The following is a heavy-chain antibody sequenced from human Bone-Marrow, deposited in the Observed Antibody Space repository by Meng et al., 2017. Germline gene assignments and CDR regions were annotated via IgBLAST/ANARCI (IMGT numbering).Heavy chain of an antibody. CDR3: ARDEDISAAGKLFGDY. V-gene: IGHV1-2*06. J-gene: IGHJ4*02. CDR2: INPKSGDT. CDR1: GYNFPDYY. D-gene: IGHD6-25*01. Sequence: QVRLVESGGEVKKAGASVKVSCKPSGYNFPDYYIHWVRRAPGQGLEWMGRINPKSGDTHYAQKFQARVTMTGDTSISTAYMELSGLRSDDTAMYYCARDEDISAAGKLFGDYWGQGTLVTVSS.